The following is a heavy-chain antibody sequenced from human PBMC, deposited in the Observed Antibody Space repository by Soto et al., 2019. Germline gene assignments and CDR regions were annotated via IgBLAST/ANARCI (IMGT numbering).Heavy chain of an antibody. J-gene: IGHJ4*02. D-gene: IGHD4-17*01. CDR2: INHSGST. Sequence: QVQLQQWGAGLLKPSETLSLTCAVSGGSVSGYYWSWIRQPPGKGLEWIGEINHSGSTNYNPSLKSRVTISVDTSKNQFSLKLSSVTAADTAVYYCARGYGDPFDYWGQGTLVTVSS. V-gene: IGHV4-34*01. CDR1: GGSVSGYY. CDR3: ARGYGDPFDY.